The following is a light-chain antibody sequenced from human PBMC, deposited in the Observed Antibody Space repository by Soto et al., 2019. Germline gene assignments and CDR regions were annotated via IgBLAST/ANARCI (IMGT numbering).Light chain of an antibody. Sequence: QSLLTQPPSASGSPGQSVAISCTGTSSDVGGYNYVSWYQQYPGKAPKLIMYEVTKRPSGVPDRFSGSKSGNTASLTVSGLQAEDEADYYCCSYVGSNNYVFGTGTKVTVL. CDR2: EVT. CDR3: CSYVGSNNYV. J-gene: IGLJ1*01. V-gene: IGLV2-8*01. CDR1: SSDVGGYNY.